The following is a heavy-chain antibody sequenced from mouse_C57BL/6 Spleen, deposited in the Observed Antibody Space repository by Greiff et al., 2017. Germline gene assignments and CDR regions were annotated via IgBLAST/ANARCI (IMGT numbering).Heavy chain of an antibody. CDR2: IWSDGST. D-gene: IGHD1-1*01. V-gene: IGHV2-6-1*01. CDR1: GFSLTSYG. J-gene: IGHJ4*01. CDR3: ARHKGSSPYYAMDY. Sequence: VKLEESGPGLVAPSQSLSITCTVSGFSLTSYGVHWVRQPPGKGLEWLVVIWSDGSTTYNSALKSRLSISKDNSKSQVFLKMNSLQTDDTAMYYCARHKGSSPYYAMDYWGQGTSVTVSS.